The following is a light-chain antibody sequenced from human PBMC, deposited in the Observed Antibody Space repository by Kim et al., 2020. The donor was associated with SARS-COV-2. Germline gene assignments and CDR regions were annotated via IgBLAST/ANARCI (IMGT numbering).Light chain of an antibody. CDR2: GAS. Sequence: GERATLSCRASQSVSSNLAWYHQKPGQAPRLLIYGASTRATGIPARFSGSGSGTEFTLTISSLQSEDVGVYYCQQYNNWPPLTLGGGTKVDIK. CDR3: QQYNNWPPLT. CDR1: QSVSSN. J-gene: IGKJ4*01. V-gene: IGKV3-15*01.